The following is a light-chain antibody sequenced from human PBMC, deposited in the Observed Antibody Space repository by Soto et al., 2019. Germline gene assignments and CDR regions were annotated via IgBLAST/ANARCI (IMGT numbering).Light chain of an antibody. Sequence: IVLTQSPGTLSLSPGERATLSCRASQSVSSNYLAWYQQKPGQAPRLLIYGASTRATGIPDRFSGSGSGTEFTLTISNLQSEDFAVYHCQQYDKWPRTFGQGTKVDIK. V-gene: IGKV3-20*01. CDR3: QQYDKWPRT. CDR2: GAS. J-gene: IGKJ1*01. CDR1: QSVSSNY.